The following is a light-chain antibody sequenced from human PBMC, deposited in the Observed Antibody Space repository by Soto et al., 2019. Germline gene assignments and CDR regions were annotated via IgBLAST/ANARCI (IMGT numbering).Light chain of an antibody. CDR2: GNS. V-gene: IGLV1-40*01. CDR3: QSYDSRLNGYV. Sequence: QSVLTQPPSVSGAPGQRVTIPCTGRSSNIGAGYDVHWYQQLPGTAPKLLIHGNSNRPSGVPDRFSGSKSGTSASLAITGLQTEDEADYYCQSYDSRLNGYVFGTGTKVTVL. J-gene: IGLJ1*01. CDR1: SSNIGAGYD.